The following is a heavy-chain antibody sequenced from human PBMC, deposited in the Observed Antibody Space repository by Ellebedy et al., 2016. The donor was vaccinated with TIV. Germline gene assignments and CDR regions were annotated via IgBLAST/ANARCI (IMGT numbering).Heavy chain of an antibody. D-gene: IGHD3-10*01. CDR2: IKQDGSEK. V-gene: IGHV3-7*03. Sequence: GESLKISCAASGFTFSSNWMSWVRQTPGKGLELVAYIKQDGSEKYYVDSVKGRFTISRDNAKNSMYLQMISLRAEDTAVYYCARGRSFNWGQGTLVTVSS. CDR1: GFTFSSNW. CDR3: ARGRSFN. J-gene: IGHJ4*02.